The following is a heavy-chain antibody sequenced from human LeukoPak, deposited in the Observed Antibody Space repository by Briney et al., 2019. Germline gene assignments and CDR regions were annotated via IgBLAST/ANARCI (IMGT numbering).Heavy chain of an antibody. J-gene: IGHJ4*02. CDR1: GITLSNYG. Sequence: GGSLRLSRAVSGITLSNYGMSWVRQAPGKGLEWVAGISDSAGSTNYADSVKGRFTISRDNRKNTLYLQMNSLRAEDTAVYFCAKRGVVIRVILVGLHKEAYYFDSWGQGALVTVSS. CDR2: ISDSAGST. V-gene: IGHV3-23*01. CDR3: AKRGVVIRVILVGLHKEAYYFDS. D-gene: IGHD3-10*01.